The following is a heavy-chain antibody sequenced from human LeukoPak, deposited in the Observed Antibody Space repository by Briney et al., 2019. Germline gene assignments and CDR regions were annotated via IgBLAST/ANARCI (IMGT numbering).Heavy chain of an antibody. CDR1: GGSISSSSYY. J-gene: IGHJ4*02. Sequence: PSETLSLTCTVSGGSISSSSYYWSWIRQPPGKGLEWIGYIFQSGTTKYNPSLKSRVTILSDVSKNQFSLNLTSVTAADTAVYYCARDSWGRFDYWGQGTLVAVSS. CDR2: IFQSGTT. D-gene: IGHD7-27*01. V-gene: IGHV4-61*01. CDR3: ARDSWGRFDY.